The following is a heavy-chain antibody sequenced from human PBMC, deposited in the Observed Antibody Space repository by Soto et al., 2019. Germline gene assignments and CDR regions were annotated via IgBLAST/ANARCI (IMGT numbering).Heavy chain of an antibody. D-gene: IGHD2-15*01. CDR2: IYFSGVA. V-gene: IGHV4-59*01. CDR3: ARGDSDLAVSEAAY. J-gene: IGHJ1*01. CDR1: GASITDSY. Sequence: QMQMQESGPRLVKPSETLSLTCAVSGASITDSYWSWIRQPPDKGLEWIGYIYFSGVAKYNPSLKSRATMSRDTSKNEFSLTLTSVTAADTAIYYRARGDSDLAVSEAAYWGQGTLVTVSS.